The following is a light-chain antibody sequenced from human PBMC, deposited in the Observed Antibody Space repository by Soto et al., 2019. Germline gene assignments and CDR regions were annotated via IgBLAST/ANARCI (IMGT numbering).Light chain of an antibody. CDR1: SSNIGAGYD. CDR2: GNS. J-gene: IGLJ2*01. Sequence: QSVLTQPPSMSGAPGQRVTISCTGSSSNIGAGYDVHWYQQLPGTAPKLLIYGNSNRPSGVPDRFSGSKSGTSASLAITGLQAKDEADYYCQSYDSTLSGYVVFGGGTKVTVL. CDR3: QSYDSTLSGYVV. V-gene: IGLV1-40*01.